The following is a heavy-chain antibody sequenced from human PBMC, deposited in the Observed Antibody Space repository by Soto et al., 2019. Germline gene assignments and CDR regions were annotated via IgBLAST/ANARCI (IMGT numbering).Heavy chain of an antibody. Sequence: KLSATLSLTCAVSGGSFSGHSWTWIRQSPGKGLEWIGDINHSGRVNYSPSLKSRVTISLDTSKNQFSLTLSAVTAADTAMYYCSTRAYDTNGYYRFDPWGQGTLVTVLL. CDR3: STRAYDTNGYYRFDP. CDR1: GGSFSGHS. D-gene: IGHD3-22*01. CDR2: INHSGRV. V-gene: IGHV4-34*01. J-gene: IGHJ5*01.